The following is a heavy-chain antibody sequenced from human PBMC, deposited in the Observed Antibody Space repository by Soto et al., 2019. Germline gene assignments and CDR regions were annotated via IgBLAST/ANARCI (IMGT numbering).Heavy chain of an antibody. V-gene: IGHV3-30-3*01. CDR3: ASEMA. CDR2: ISYDESNK. Sequence: GESLRLACAASGFTFSTYAMYWVRQAPGKGLEWVAVISYDESNKYYADSVKGRFTISRDNSKNTLYLQMNSLRTEDTAVYYCASEMAWGQGT. J-gene: IGHJ5*02. CDR1: GFTFSTYA.